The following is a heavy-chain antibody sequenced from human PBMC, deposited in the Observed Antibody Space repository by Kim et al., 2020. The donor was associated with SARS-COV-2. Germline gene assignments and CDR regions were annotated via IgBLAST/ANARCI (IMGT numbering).Heavy chain of an antibody. V-gene: IGHV3-49*04. CDR2: IRSHAYGGTS. CDR1: GFSFGDYT. Sequence: GGSLRLSCRGSGFSFGDYTMAWVRQAPGEGLEWVGFIRSHAYGGTSEYSASVKVRFTLSRDDSKNTVYLQMNSLKAEDTSVYYCSRSTTVVSLPDYWGQGTLVTVSS. J-gene: IGHJ4*02. D-gene: IGHD4-17*01. CDR3: SRSTTVVSLPDY.